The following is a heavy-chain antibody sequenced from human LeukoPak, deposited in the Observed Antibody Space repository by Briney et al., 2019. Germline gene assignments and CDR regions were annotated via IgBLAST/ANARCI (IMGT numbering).Heavy chain of an antibody. Sequence: GGSLRLSCVASGFTVSYNYMSWVRQAPGKGLEWVSIIYGGGTTYYADSVKGRFTISRDNSKNTLYLQMNSLRAEDTALYYCAKGEGRYLRYFDYWGQGTLVTVSS. J-gene: IGHJ4*02. V-gene: IGHV3-66*01. CDR2: IYGGGTT. D-gene: IGHD3-9*01. CDR3: AKGEGRYLRYFDY. CDR1: GFTVSYNY.